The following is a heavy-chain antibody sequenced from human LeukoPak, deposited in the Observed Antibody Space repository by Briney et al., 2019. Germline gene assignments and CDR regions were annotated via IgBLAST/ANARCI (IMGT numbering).Heavy chain of an antibody. Sequence: SVKVSCKASGGTFSSYVISWVRQAPGQGLEWMGRISPIIGITNYAQKLQGRVTITADKSTSTAYMELSSLRSEDTAVYYCATDPNPYSSTSGYFDFWGQGTLVTVSS. J-gene: IGHJ4*02. D-gene: IGHD6-13*01. CDR2: ISPIIGIT. CDR3: ATDPNPYSSTSGYFDF. V-gene: IGHV1-69*04. CDR1: GGTFSSYV.